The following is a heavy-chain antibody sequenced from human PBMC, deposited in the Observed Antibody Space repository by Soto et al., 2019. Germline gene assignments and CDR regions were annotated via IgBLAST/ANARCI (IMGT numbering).Heavy chain of an antibody. CDR2: ISYDGSNK. J-gene: IGHJ6*02. D-gene: IGHD2-15*01. Sequence: PGGSLRLSCAASGFTFSSYGMHWVRQAPGKGLEWVAVISYDGSNKYYADSVKGRFTISRDNSKNTLYLQMNSLRAEDTAVYYCANSAPLGYCSGGSCYSGELGYYYGMDVWGQGTTVTVSS. CDR3: ANSAPLGYCSGGSCYSGELGYYYGMDV. CDR1: GFTFSSYG. V-gene: IGHV3-30*18.